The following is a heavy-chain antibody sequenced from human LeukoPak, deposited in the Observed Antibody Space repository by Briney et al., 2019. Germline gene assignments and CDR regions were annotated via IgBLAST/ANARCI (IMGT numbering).Heavy chain of an antibody. CDR3: QYAEYYYGSGSYYIPIDY. V-gene: IGHV4-39*07. CDR2: INHSGST. CDR1: NGSISISSYY. Sequence: PSETLSLTCTVSNGSISISSYYWGWIRQPPGKGLEWIVKINHSGSTNYNPSLKSRVTISVDTSKNQFSLKLSSVTAADTAVYYCQYAEYYYGSGSYYIPIDYWGQGTLVTVSS. D-gene: IGHD3-10*01. J-gene: IGHJ4*02.